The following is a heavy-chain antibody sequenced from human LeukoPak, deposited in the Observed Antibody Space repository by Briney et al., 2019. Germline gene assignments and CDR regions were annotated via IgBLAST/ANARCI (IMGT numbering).Heavy chain of an antibody. CDR3: ARDPLGKVGATSFDY. V-gene: IGHV1-18*01. CDR2: ISAYNGNT. J-gene: IGHJ4*02. Sequence: ASVKVSCKASGYTFTSYGISWVRQAPGQGLEWMGWISAYNGNTNYAQKLQGRVTMTTDTSTSTVYMELSSLRSEDTAVYYCARDPLGKVGATSFDYWGQGTLVTVSS. CDR1: GYTFTSYG. D-gene: IGHD1-26*01.